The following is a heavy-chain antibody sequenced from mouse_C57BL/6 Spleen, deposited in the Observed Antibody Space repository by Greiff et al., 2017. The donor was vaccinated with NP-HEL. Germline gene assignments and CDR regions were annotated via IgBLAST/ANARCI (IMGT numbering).Heavy chain of an antibody. CDR1: GYTFTSYG. D-gene: IGHD1-1*01. J-gene: IGHJ4*01. V-gene: IGHV1-81*01. Sequence: QVQLQQSGAELARPGASVKLSCKASGYTFTSYGISWVKQRTGQGLEWIGEIYPRSGNTYYNEKFKGKATLTADKSSSTAYMELRSLTSEDSAVYFCARAVFHYGSSYDYAMDYWGQGTSVTVSS. CDR3: ARAVFHYGSSYDYAMDY. CDR2: IYPRSGNT.